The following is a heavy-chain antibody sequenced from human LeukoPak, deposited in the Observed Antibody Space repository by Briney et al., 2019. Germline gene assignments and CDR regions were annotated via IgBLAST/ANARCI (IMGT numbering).Heavy chain of an antibody. J-gene: IGHJ4*02. CDR2: INPKNGGS. D-gene: IGHD2-15*01. V-gene: IGHV1-2*02. CDR1: GYTFTGYY. CDR3: ARDECSGGSCLFDY. Sequence: ASVKVSCKASGYTFTGYYMHWVRQAPGQGLEWVGWINPKNGGSNYAQKFQGRVTMTRDRSISTVYMELSRLTSDDTAVYYCARDECSGGSCLFDYWGQGTLVTVSS.